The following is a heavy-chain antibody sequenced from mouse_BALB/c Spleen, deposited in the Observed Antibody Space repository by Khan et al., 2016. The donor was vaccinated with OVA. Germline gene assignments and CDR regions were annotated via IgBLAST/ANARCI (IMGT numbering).Heavy chain of an antibody. CDR3: ASVRLLLRYPDYFDY. CDR2: ISYSGST. J-gene: IGHJ2*01. D-gene: IGHD1-1*01. CDR1: GYSITSDYA. V-gene: IGHV3-2*02. Sequence: VQLKESGPGLLKPSQSLSLSCTATGYSITSDYACNWIRHLPGNKLELMDFISYSGSTTYSPTFKSRITITRDTSKNQFFLQLNSVTTEDTATYYCASVRLLLRYPDYFDYWGQGTTLTVSS.